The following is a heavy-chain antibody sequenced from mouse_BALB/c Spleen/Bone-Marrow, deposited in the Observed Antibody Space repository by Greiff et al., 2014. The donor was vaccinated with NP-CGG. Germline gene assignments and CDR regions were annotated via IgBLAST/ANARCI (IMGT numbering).Heavy chain of an antibody. V-gene: IGHV6-6*02. CDR3: TRAYYGTMDY. J-gene: IGHJ4*01. Sequence: LQQSGGGLVQPGGSMKLSCVVSGFTFGNYWMNWVRQSAEKGLEWVAEIRLKSNNYATHYAESVKGRFTISRDDSKSSVYLQMNSLRAEDTGIYYCTRAYYGTMDYWGQGTSVTVSS. D-gene: IGHD2-10*01. CDR1: GFTFGNYW. CDR2: IRLKSNNYAT.